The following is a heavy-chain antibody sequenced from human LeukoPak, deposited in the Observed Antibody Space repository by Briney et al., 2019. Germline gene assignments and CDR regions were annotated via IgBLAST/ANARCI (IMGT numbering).Heavy chain of an antibody. D-gene: IGHD5-18*01. CDR2: INTNTGNP. CDR3: ARRDQRIQLWLGSPNPIDY. V-gene: IGHV7-4-1*02. CDR1: GYTFTSYA. J-gene: IGHJ4*02. Sequence: ASVKVSCKASGYTFTSYAMNWVRQAPGRGLEWMGWINTNTGNPTYAQGFTGRFVFSLDTSVSTAYLQISSLKAEDTAVYYCARRDQRIQLWLGSPNPIDYWGQGTLVTVSS.